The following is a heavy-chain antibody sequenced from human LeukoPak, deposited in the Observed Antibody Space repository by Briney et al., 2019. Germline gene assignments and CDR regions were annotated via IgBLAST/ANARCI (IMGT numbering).Heavy chain of an antibody. J-gene: IGHJ4*02. CDR3: ARGSIAAAGTLDY. V-gene: IGHV3-23*01. CDR1: GFTFSSYA. CDR2: ISGSGGST. D-gene: IGHD6-13*01. Sequence: GGSLRLSCAASGFTFSSYAMSWVPQAPGKGLEWVSAISGSGGSTYYADSVKGRFTISRDNSKNTLYLQMNSLRAEDTAVYYCARGSIAAAGTLDYWGQGTLVTVSS.